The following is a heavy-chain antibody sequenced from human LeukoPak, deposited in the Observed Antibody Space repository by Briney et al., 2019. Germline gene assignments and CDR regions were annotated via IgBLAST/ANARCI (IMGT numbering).Heavy chain of an antibody. J-gene: IGHJ3*02. Sequence: GRSLRLSCAASGFTFDDYAMHWVRQAPGKGLEWVSGISWNSGSIGYADSVKGRFTISRDNAKNSLYLQMNSLRAEDTALYYCAKDMWDFWSGYSGAFGIWGQGTMVTVSS. CDR2: ISWNSGSI. V-gene: IGHV3-9*01. D-gene: IGHD3-3*01. CDR1: GFTFDDYA. CDR3: AKDMWDFWSGYSGAFGI.